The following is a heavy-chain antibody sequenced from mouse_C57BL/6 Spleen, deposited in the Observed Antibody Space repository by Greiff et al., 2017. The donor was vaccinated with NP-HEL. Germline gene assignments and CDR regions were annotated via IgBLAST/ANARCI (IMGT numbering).Heavy chain of an antibody. V-gene: IGHV1-52*01. D-gene: IGHD2-4*01. CDR1: GYTFTSYW. CDR3: ARGGLRGTEYFDV. CDR2: IDPSDSET. Sequence: QVQLQQPGAELVRPGSSVKLSCKASGYTFTSYWMHWVKQRPIQGLEWIGNIDPSDSETHYNQKFKDKATLTVDKSSSTAYMQLSSLTSEDSAVYYCARGGLRGTEYFDVWGTGTTVTVSS. J-gene: IGHJ1*03.